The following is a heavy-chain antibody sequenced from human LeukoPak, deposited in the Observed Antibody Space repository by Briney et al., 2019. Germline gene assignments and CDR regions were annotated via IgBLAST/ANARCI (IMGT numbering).Heavy chain of an antibody. CDR2: ISAYNGNT. J-gene: IGHJ4*02. Sequence: ASVKVSCKASGYTFTSYGISWVRQAPGQGLEWMGWISAYNGNTNYAQKLQGRVTMTTDTSTSIAYMELRSLRSDDTAVYYCAVLDSSGYYYGYDYWGQGTLVTVSS. CDR3: AVLDSSGYYYGYDY. D-gene: IGHD3-22*01. V-gene: IGHV1-18*01. CDR1: GYTFTSYG.